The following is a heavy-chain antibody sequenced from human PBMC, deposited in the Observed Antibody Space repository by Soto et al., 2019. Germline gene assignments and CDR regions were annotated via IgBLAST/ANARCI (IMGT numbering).Heavy chain of an antibody. CDR2: IRRKANNYAT. Sequence: EVQLVESGGGLVQPGGSLRLSCAASGFIFSDSALHWVRQASGKGLEWVGRIRRKANNYATTYAASVEGRFAISRDDSKNKAYLQMNSLTTEDTAIYYCTRGIDVWSGYTMYYLDYWGQGTLVTVSS. CDR1: GFIFSDSA. J-gene: IGHJ4*02. D-gene: IGHD3-3*01. V-gene: IGHV3-73*02. CDR3: TRGIDVWSGYTMYYLDY.